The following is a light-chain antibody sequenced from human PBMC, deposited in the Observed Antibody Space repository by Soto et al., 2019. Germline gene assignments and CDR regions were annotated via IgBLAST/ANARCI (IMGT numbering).Light chain of an antibody. V-gene: IGLV2-11*01. CDR1: ISDVGTYNY. J-gene: IGLJ2*01. CDR3: CSDSGGYTHAV. CDR2: DAS. Sequence: QSALTQPRSVSGPPGQSISISCTGTISDVGTYNYVSWYQQHPGKAPKLMIYDASKRPSGVPDRFSGSKSGNTASLTISGRQAEDEADYYCCSDSGGYTHAVFGGGTKLTVL.